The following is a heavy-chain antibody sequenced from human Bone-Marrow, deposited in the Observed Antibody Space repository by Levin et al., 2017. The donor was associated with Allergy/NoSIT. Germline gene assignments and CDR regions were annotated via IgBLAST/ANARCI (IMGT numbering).Heavy chain of an antibody. CDR3: ARLLFGELPANYY. D-gene: IGHD3-10*01. CDR2: IYSGGDT. V-gene: IGHV3-53*01. J-gene: IGHJ4*02. CDR1: GFTVTNNY. Sequence: GGSLRLSCAVSGFTVTNNYMSWVRLAPGKGLEWVSVIYSGGDTSYADSVKGRFTISRDSSTLYLQMNSLRAEDTAVYYCARLLFGELPANYYWGRGTLVTVSS.